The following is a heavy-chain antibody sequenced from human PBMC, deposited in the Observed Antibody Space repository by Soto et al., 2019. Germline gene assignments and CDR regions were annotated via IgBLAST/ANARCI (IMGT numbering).Heavy chain of an antibody. D-gene: IGHD2-15*01. CDR3: ARDVQDHTPAFDY. Sequence: QVQLVQSGAEMKKPGSSVKVSCQSSGGTFNTYAMNWVRQAPGQGPEWIGDISPMFGAANYAPKGQGRVTINAAESTGKSHMQLSSLAAEDTSLYVYARDVQDHTPAFDYWGQGTLVTVSS. J-gene: IGHJ4*02. V-gene: IGHV1-69*19. CDR2: ISPMFGAA. CDR1: GGTFNTYA.